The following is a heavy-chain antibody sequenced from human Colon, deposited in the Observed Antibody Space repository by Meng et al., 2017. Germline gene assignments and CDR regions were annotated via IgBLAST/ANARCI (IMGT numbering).Heavy chain of an antibody. Sequence: VQLVASGPGRVKPSGTVSRTCAVSGGSITTNSYWSWVRQSPEKGLEWIGQIDHRGDPYYNPSLKSRVTMSVDRSKSQVSLQLTSVTAADTAVYYCARHGGYYQDYWGQGTLVTVSS. D-gene: IGHD4-23*01. V-gene: IGHV4-4*02. CDR3: ARHGGYYQDY. CDR1: GGSITTNSY. CDR2: IDHRGDP. J-gene: IGHJ4*02.